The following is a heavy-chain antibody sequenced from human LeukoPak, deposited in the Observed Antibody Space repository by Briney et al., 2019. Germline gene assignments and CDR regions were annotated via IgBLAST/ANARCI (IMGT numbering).Heavy chain of an antibody. V-gene: IGHV3-7*03. CDR3: ARAGGWAFDY. CDR1: GFSFSSYW. CDR2: IKEDGSEK. J-gene: IGHJ4*02. D-gene: IGHD6-19*01. Sequence: GGSLRLSCGASGFSFSSYWMSWVRQAPGKGLEWVANIKEDGSEKYYVDSVKGRFTMSRVNAKNSLYLQMNSLRAEDTAVYYCARAGGWAFDYWGQGTLVTVSS.